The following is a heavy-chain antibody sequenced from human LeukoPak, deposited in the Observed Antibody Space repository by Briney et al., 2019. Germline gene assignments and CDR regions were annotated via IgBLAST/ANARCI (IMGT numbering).Heavy chain of an antibody. CDR1: GFTFSSYA. J-gene: IGHJ6*03. CDR3: ARDLPSSHYMDV. Sequence: GRSLRLSCAASGFTFSSYAMHWLRQAPGKGLEWVAVISYDGSNKYYADSVKGRFTISRDNSKNTLYLQMNSLRAEDTAVYYCARDLPSSHYMDVWGKGTTVTVSS. V-gene: IGHV3-30*01. D-gene: IGHD6-6*01. CDR2: ISYDGSNK.